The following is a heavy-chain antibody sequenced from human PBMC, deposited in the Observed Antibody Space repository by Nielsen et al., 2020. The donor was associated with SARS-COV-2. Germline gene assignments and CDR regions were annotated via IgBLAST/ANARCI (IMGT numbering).Heavy chain of an antibody. D-gene: IGHD1-26*01. CDR3: ARDLVVGATTWYYMDV. V-gene: IGHV1-18*01. CDR1: GYTFTSYG. CDR2: ISAYNGNT. J-gene: IGHJ6*03. Sequence: ASVKVSCKASGYTFTSYGISWVRQAPGQGLEWMGWISAYNGNTNYAQKLQGRVTMTTDTSTSTAYMELSSLRSEDTAVYYCARDLVVGATTWYYMDVWGKGTTVTVSS.